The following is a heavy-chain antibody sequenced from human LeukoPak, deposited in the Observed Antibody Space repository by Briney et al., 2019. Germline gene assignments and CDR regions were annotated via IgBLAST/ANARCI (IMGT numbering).Heavy chain of an antibody. CDR3: ARGVLGDILTGYYLYNYGMDV. CDR1: GGAFSRHT. CDR2: INPSGGST. J-gene: IGHJ6*02. V-gene: IGHV1-46*01. D-gene: IGHD3-9*01. Sequence: EASVKVSCRASGGAFSRHTISWVRQSPGQGLEWVGIINPSGGSTSNAQKFQGRVTMTRDTSTSTVYMELSSLRSEDTAVYYCARGVLGDILTGYYLYNYGMDVWGQGTTVTVSS.